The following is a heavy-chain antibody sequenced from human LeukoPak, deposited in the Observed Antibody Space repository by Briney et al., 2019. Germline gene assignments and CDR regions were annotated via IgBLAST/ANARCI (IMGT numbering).Heavy chain of an antibody. V-gene: IGHV3-30*18. CDR3: AKAVGGGYYPFDY. D-gene: IGHD3-22*01. Sequence: GGSLRLSCAASGFTFSSYGMHWVRQAPGKGLEWVAVISYDGSNKYYADSVKGRFTISRDNSKNTLYLQMNSLRAEDTAVYYCAKAVGGGYYPFDYWGQGTLVTVSS. CDR2: ISYDGSNK. J-gene: IGHJ4*02. CDR1: GFTFSSYG.